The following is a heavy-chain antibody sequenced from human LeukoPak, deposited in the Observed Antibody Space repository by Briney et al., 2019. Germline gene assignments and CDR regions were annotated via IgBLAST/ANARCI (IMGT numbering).Heavy chain of an antibody. CDR2: IYYSGST. Sequence: SETPSLTCTVSGGSVSSGSYYWSWIRQPPGKGLEWIGYIYYSGSTNYNPSLMSRVTISVDTSKNQFSLKVSSVAAADTAVYFCARDPQYSSSSDAFDIWGQGTMVTVSS. J-gene: IGHJ3*02. V-gene: IGHV4-61*01. D-gene: IGHD6-13*01. CDR3: ARDPQYSSSSDAFDI. CDR1: GGSVSSGSYY.